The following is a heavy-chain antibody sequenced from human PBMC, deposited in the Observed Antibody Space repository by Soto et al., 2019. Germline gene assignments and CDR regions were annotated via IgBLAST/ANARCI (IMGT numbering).Heavy chain of an antibody. CDR1: GGTFSSYA. V-gene: IGHV1-69*13. CDR2: IIPIFGTA. J-gene: IGHJ5*02. CDR3: ARRGGGYTSSSEDWFDP. Sequence: SVKVSCKASGGTFSSYAISWVRQAPGQGLEWMGGIIPIFGTANYAQKFQGRVTITADESTSTAYMELSSLRSEDTAVYYCARRGGGYTSSSEDWFDPWGQGTLVTVSS. D-gene: IGHD6-6*01.